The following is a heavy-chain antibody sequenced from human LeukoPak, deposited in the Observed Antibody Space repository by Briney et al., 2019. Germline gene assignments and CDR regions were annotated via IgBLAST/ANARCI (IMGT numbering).Heavy chain of an antibody. J-gene: IGHJ4*02. Sequence: SGGSLRLSCAASGFSFSTYAMGWVRQAPGKGLEWVSAISGSGGSTYYADSVKGRFTISRDNSKNTLYLQMDSLRAEDTAVYYCARILRLGELSPFDYWGQGTLVTVSS. CDR2: ISGSGGST. CDR3: ARILRLGELSPFDY. CDR1: GFSFSTYA. D-gene: IGHD3-16*02. V-gene: IGHV3-23*01.